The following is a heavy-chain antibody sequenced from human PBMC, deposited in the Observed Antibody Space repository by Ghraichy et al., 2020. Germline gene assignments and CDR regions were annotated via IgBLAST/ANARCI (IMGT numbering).Heavy chain of an antibody. D-gene: IGHD6-19*01. Sequence: SETLSLTCTVSGGSISKYYWSWIRQPPGKGLEWVGYIFYSGTTSYNPSLKSRVTISVDTSKNQFSLRLSSVTAADTAVYYCARHLPQGAGIDYYYYGMDVWGQGTTVTVSS. J-gene: IGHJ6*01. CDR1: GGSISKYY. CDR2: IFYSGTT. CDR3: ARHLPQGAGIDYYYYGMDV. V-gene: IGHV4-59*08.